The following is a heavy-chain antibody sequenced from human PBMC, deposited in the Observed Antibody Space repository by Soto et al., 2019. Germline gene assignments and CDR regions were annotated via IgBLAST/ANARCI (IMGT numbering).Heavy chain of an antibody. V-gene: IGHV3-23*01. CDR3: AKAEELGHFAY. CDR2: ISGSGGST. CDR1: GFTFSSYA. J-gene: IGHJ4*02. D-gene: IGHD1-26*01. Sequence: EVQLLESGGGLVQPGGSLRLSCAASGFTFSSYAMSWVRQAPGKGLECVSAISGSGGSTYYADSVKGRFTISRDNSKNTLYLQMNSMRAEDTDVYYCAKAEELGHFAYWGQGTLVTVSS.